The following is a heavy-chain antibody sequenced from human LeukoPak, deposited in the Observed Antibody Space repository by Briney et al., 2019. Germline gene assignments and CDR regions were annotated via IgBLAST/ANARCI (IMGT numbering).Heavy chain of an antibody. V-gene: IGHV3-74*01. D-gene: IGHD6-19*01. CDR2: INGDGRTT. Sequence: GGSLRLSCAASGFTLSSYWMHWVRHAPGKGLVWVSRINGDGRTTPYADSVKGRFTISRDNAKNTLYLQMNSLRVEDTAVYYCARGSSSGWPDYFDYWGQGTLVTVSS. CDR3: ARGSSSGWPDYFDY. J-gene: IGHJ4*02. CDR1: GFTLSSYW.